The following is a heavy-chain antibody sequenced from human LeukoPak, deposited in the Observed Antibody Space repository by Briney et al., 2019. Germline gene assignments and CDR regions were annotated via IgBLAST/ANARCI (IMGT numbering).Heavy chain of an antibody. CDR2: ISSSSSYI. CDR1: GFTFSTYS. D-gene: IGHD6-25*01. Sequence: GGSLRLSCAASGFTFSTYSMNWVRQAPGKGLEWVSSISSSSSYIYYADSVKGRFTISRDNAKNSLYLQLNSLRAEDTAVYYCARGSLFSSGSYRRGDTPKYFQHWGQGTLVTVSS. J-gene: IGHJ1*01. CDR3: ARGSLFSSGSYRRGDTPKYFQH. V-gene: IGHV3-21*01.